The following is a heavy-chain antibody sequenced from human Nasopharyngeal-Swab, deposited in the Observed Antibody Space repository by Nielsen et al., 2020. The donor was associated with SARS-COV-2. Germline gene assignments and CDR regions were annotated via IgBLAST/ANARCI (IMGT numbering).Heavy chain of an antibody. CDR3: ARPTAVSSSDAFDM. J-gene: IGHJ3*02. CDR2: IYYSGAT. Sequence: GSLRLSCTVSGGSILSSTYYWGWIRQPPGKGLEWIGRIYYSGATYYNPPLKNRLTMSVDMSKNQFSLKLSSVTAADTAVYYCARPTAVSSSDAFDMWGQGTMVTVSS. CDR1: GGSILSSTYY. V-gene: IGHV4-39*01. D-gene: IGHD5/OR15-5a*01.